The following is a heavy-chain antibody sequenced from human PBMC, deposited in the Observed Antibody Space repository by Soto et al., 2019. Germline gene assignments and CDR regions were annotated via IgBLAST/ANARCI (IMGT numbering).Heavy chain of an antibody. V-gene: IGHV1-8*01. J-gene: IGHJ4*02. CDR2: MNPNSGNT. CDR3: ARGRIQLWLRGRYYFGY. CDR1: GYTFTSYD. Sequence: GPSVKVSCKASGYTFTSYDINWVRQATGQGLEWMGWMNPNSGNTGYAQKFQGRVTMTRNTSISTAYMELSSLRSEDTAVYYCARGRIQLWLRGRYYFGYWGRGTLVTVSS. D-gene: IGHD5-18*01.